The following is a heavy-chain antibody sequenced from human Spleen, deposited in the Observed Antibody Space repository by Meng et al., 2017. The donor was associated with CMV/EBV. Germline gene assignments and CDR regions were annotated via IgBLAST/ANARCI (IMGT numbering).Heavy chain of an antibody. V-gene: IGHV4-34*01. CDR2: INHSGST. Sequence: QVQLRQWGAGLLKPSEALSLPCAVYGGSFSGYYWSWIRQPPGKGLEWIGEINHSGSTNYNPSLKSRVTISVDTSKNQFSLKLSSVTAADTAVYYCARDEGFWSGYHFGYWGQGTLVTVSS. J-gene: IGHJ4*02. CDR3: ARDEGFWSGYHFGY. D-gene: IGHD3-3*01. CDR1: GGSFSGYY.